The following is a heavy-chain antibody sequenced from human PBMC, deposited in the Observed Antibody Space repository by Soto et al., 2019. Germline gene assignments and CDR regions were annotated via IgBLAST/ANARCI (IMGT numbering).Heavy chain of an antibody. CDR3: ARHSDKYVSSWYGLGY. Sequence: SETLSLTCTVSGDSFTIDSYYWAWIRQPPGKGLEWLRTISHSGTTFHNPSLKSRLTMSVDTSKNQFSLNLSSVTAADAALYYCARHSDKYVSSWYGLGYWGQGTLVTVSS. D-gene: IGHD6-13*01. CDR2: ISHSGTT. J-gene: IGHJ4*02. CDR1: GDSFTIDSYY. V-gene: IGHV4-39*01.